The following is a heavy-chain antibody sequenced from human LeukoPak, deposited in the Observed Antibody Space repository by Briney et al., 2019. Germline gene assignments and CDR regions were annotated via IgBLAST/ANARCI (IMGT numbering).Heavy chain of an antibody. D-gene: IGHD6-19*01. CDR1: GGSISSYY. CDR2: IYYSGST. Sequence: PSETLSLTCTVSGGSISSYYWSWIRQPPGKGLEWIGYIYYSGSTNHNLSLKSRVTISVDTSKNQFSLKLTSVTAADTAVYYCAGAKIGVAGFFDNWGQGTLVTVSS. CDR3: AGAKIGVAGFFDN. V-gene: IGHV4-59*08. J-gene: IGHJ4*02.